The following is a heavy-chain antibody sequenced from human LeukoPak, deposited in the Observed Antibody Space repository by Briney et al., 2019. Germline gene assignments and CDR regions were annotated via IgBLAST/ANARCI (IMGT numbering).Heavy chain of an antibody. J-gene: IGHJ6*04. D-gene: IGHD3-10*01. Sequence: PGRSLRLSCAASGFTFSSYAMHWVRQAPGKGLEWVAVISYDGSNKYYADSVKGRFTISRDNSKNTLYLQMNSLRAEDTAVYYCAGDRRWFGDPDGMDVWGKGTTVTVSS. V-gene: IGHV3-30*04. CDR1: GFTFSSYA. CDR2: ISYDGSNK. CDR3: AGDRRWFGDPDGMDV.